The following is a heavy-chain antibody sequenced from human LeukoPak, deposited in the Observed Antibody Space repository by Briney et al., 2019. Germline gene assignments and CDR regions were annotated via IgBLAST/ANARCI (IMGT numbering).Heavy chain of an antibody. J-gene: IGHJ4*02. D-gene: IGHD5-18*01. CDR3: ARGLIQIDY. Sequence: GGSVKVSCKASGYTFTSYYIHWVRQAPGQGLEWMGIINPGGDSTSNAQKFQGRATMTRGTSTCTVYIEVSSLRSEDSAVYYWARGLIQIDYWGQGTLVTVSS. V-gene: IGHV1-46*01. CDR1: GYTFTSYY. CDR2: INPGGDST.